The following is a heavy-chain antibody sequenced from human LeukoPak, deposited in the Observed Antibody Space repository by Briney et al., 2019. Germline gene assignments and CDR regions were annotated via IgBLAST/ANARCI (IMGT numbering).Heavy chain of an antibody. CDR2: IYPNNGAT. J-gene: IGHJ4*02. CDR1: GYTFSGTGWY. D-gene: IGHD3-10*01. V-gene: IGHV1-2*02. Sequence: ASVKVSCKASGYTFSGTGWYLYWLRQAPGQGLECMGWIYPNNGATGYAQKFQGRVAMTRDTSISIAYMELSRLRPDDTAVYYCARDGPAQMVDFDYWGQGTLVTVSS. CDR3: ARDGPAQMVDFDY.